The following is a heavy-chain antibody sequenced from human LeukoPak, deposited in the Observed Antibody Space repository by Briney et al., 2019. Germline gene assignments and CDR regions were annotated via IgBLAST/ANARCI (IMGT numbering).Heavy chain of an antibody. CDR3: ARDLGNDYGDYVGAYSGMDV. CDR1: GFTFSSYD. Sequence: GGSLRLSCAASGFTFSSYDMNWVRQAPGKGLEWVSYISSSGSTIYYADSVKGRFTISRDNAKNSLYLQMNSLRAEDTAVYYCARDLGNDYGDYVGAYSGMDVWGQGTTVTVSS. D-gene: IGHD4-17*01. CDR2: ISSSGSTI. V-gene: IGHV3-48*03. J-gene: IGHJ6*02.